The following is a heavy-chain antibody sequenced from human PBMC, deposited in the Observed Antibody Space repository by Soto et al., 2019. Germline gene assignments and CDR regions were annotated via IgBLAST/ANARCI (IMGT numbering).Heavy chain of an antibody. D-gene: IGHD3-16*02. V-gene: IGHV3-30*18. J-gene: IGHJ4*01. CDR3: AHDLNVIMFGGIIESPGYIEH. CDR2: MSYGGSNK. CDR1: RFHLISYR. Sequence: GRSLRLSCVAFRFHLISYRMHGGRQAPGKGLKWVGLMSYGGSNKETADSVRCRCTISRDNSKNTRYMQINSLRPQDTAASYFAHDLNVIMFGGIIESPGYIEHWGHGTLVTVS.